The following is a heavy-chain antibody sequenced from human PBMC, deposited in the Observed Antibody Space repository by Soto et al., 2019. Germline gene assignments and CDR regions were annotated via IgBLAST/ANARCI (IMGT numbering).Heavy chain of an antibody. D-gene: IGHD3-16*02. CDR2: IYPGDSDT. Sequence: GESLKISCKGSGYSFTSYWIGWVRQMPGKGLEWMGIIYPGDSDTRYSPSFQGQVTISADKSISTAYLQWSSLKASDTAMYYCASPPLVHLGELSPYDAFDIWGQGTMVTVSS. CDR3: ASPPLVHLGELSPYDAFDI. CDR1: GYSFTSYW. V-gene: IGHV5-51*01. J-gene: IGHJ3*02.